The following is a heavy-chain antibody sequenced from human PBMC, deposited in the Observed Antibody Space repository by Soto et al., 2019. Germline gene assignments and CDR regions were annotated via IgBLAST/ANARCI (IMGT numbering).Heavy chain of an antibody. V-gene: IGHV3-15*07. D-gene: IGHD3-10*01. CDR2: IKSKTDGGTT. J-gene: IGHJ6*02. CDR3: TTVVVRVLYGMDV. Sequence: GGSLRLSCAASGFTFSDAWMNWVRQAPGKGLEWVGRIKSKTDGGTTDYAAPVKGRFTISRDDSKNTLYLQMNSLKTEDTAVYYCTTVVVRVLYGMDVWGQGTTVTVSS. CDR1: GFTFSDAW.